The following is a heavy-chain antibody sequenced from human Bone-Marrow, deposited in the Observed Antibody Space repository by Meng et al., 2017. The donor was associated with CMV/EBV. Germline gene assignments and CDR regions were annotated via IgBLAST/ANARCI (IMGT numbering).Heavy chain of an antibody. Sequence: GESLKISCAACGFTFSSYDMHWVRQATGKGLEWVSAIGTAGDTYYPGSVKGQFTISRENAKNTLYLQMNSLRAEDTAVYYCAKDLGAARRHYYAMDVWGQGTTVTVSS. V-gene: IGHV3-13*03. CDR3: AKDLGAARRHYYAMDV. J-gene: IGHJ6*02. D-gene: IGHD6-6*01. CDR1: GFTFSSYD. CDR2: IGTAGDT.